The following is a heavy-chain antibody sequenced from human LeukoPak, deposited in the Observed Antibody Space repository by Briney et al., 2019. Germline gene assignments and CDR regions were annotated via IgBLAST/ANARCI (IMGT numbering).Heavy chain of an antibody. CDR1: GGSISRGDYY. D-gene: IGHD4-23*01. J-gene: IGHJ4*02. V-gene: IGHV4-30-4*02. CDR2: IYYSGST. Sequence: SETLSLTCTVSGGSISRGDYYWGWIRQPPGKGLEWLGYIYYSGSTYYNPSLKSRVTISVDTSKNQFSLKLSSVTAADTAVYYCARDQPDYGGNSYPDSWGQGTLVTVSS. CDR3: ARDQPDYGGNSYPDS.